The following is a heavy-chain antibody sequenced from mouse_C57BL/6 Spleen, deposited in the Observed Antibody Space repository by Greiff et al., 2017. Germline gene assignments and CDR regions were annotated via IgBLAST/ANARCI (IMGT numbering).Heavy chain of an antibody. Sequence: VQLVESDAELVKPGASVKISCKVSGYTFTDHTIHWMKQRPEQGLEWIGYIYPRDGSTTYNEKFKGKATLTADKSSSTAYMQLNSLTSEDSAVFFCARSANWYGYFDYWGQGTTLTVSS. V-gene: IGHV1-78*01. CDR1: GYTFTDHT. CDR3: ARSANWYGYFDY. J-gene: IGHJ2*01. D-gene: IGHD4-1*01. CDR2: IYPRDGST.